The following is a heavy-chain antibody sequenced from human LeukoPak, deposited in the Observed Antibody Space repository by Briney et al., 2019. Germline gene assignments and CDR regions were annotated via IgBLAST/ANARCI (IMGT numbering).Heavy chain of an antibody. Sequence: GESLKISCKGSGYSFSSYWIGWVRQMPGKGLERMGIIYPDDSDTKYSPSFQGQVTISADKSISTAYLQWSSLKASDTAMYYCARACYYDSSGYSFYYHMDVWGQGTTVTVSS. CDR2: IYPDDSDT. J-gene: IGHJ6*02. CDR1: GYSFSSYW. V-gene: IGHV5-51*01. CDR3: ARACYYDSSGYSFYYHMDV. D-gene: IGHD3-22*01.